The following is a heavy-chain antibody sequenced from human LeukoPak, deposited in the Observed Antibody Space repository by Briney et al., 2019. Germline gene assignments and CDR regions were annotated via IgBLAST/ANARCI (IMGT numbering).Heavy chain of an antibody. Sequence: GGSLRLSCAASGFILRSHWMSWVRQAPGRGLEWVAHIKQDGSEEQYVDSVEGRFILSRDDAKNSVYLQMNSLRAEDTAVYYCAPRPTVTIDYWGQGTLVTVSS. D-gene: IGHD4-17*01. CDR3: APRPTVTIDY. CDR1: GFILRSHW. V-gene: IGHV3-7*03. J-gene: IGHJ4*02. CDR2: IKQDGSEE.